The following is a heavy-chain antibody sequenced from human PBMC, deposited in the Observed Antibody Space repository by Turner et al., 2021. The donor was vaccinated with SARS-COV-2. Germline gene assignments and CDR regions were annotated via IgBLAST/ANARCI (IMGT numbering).Heavy chain of an antibody. CDR3: ARHSTYYDILTAYEGAFDI. J-gene: IGHJ3*02. D-gene: IGHD3-9*01. V-gene: IGHV4-39*01. CDR2: IFYSGST. Sequence: QMQLQESGPGLVKPSETLSLTCTVSGGSISRTINYWGWIRQPPGKGLEWIGSIFYSGSTNYTPSLKSRLTISVDTSRNQFSLRLTSVTAADTAVYYCARHSTYYDILTAYEGAFDIWGQGTLVSVSS. CDR1: GGSISRTINY.